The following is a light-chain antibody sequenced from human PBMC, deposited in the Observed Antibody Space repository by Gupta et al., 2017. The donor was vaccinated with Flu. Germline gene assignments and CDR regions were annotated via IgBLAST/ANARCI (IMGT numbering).Light chain of an antibody. CDR3: QSADSSVWV. V-gene: IGLV3-25*03. CDR2: KDT. CDR1: ALPKQY. J-gene: IGLJ3*02. Sequence: SPGQTARITCSGDALPKQYASWYQQKPGQAPGLGIFKDTERPSGIPERFSGSSSGTTLTLTISGVQAEDEADYYCQSADSSVWVFGGGTKLTVL.